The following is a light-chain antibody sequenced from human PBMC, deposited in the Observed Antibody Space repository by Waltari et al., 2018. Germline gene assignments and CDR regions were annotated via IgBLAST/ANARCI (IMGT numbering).Light chain of an antibody. CDR3: LQHTNYPFT. Sequence: IQMTQSPSSLSASIGDRVTITCRASQDIRNDLGWFQQKPGEAPRRLIYGASTLQTGVPSRFSGSGSGTDFTLTIASLQPEDFATYYCLQHTNYPFTFGPGTKVDVK. V-gene: IGKV1-17*01. J-gene: IGKJ3*01. CDR1: QDIRND. CDR2: GAS.